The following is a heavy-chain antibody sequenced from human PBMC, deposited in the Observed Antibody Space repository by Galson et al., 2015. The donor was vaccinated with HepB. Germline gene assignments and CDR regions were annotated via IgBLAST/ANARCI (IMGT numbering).Heavy chain of an antibody. CDR2: IDWDDEK. D-gene: IGHD3-10*01. Sequence: PALVKPTQTLTLTCTFPGFSLSNAGMCVVWIRQPPGKALAWVARIDWDDEKYYTTSLKTRLTISKDTSKNQVVLTMTNMDPVDTATYYCARLTTSGNYYRHGFDIWGQGTTVTVSS. V-gene: IGHV2-70*11. CDR1: GFSLSNAGMC. CDR3: ARLTTSGNYYRHGFDI. J-gene: IGHJ3*02.